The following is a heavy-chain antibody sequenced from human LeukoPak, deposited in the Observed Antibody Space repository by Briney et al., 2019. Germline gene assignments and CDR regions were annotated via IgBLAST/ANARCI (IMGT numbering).Heavy chain of an antibody. J-gene: IGHJ6*02. Sequence: QPGASLRLSCAASGFTFSSYAMSWVRQAPGKGLEWVSAISGSGGSTYYADSVKGRFTISRDNSKNTLYLQMNSLRAEDTAVYYCATFSFGDYYYYYGMDVWGQGATVTVSS. CDR2: ISGSGGST. V-gene: IGHV3-23*01. CDR1: GFTFSSYA. D-gene: IGHD4-17*01. CDR3: ATFSFGDYYYYYGMDV.